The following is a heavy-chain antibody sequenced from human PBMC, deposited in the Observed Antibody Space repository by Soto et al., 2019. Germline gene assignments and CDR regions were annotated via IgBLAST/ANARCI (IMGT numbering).Heavy chain of an antibody. V-gene: IGHV4-59*08. CDR1: GGSISNYY. J-gene: IGHJ4*02. D-gene: IGHD2-15*01. CDR2: IYYTRST. Sequence: SETLSLTCTVSGGSISNYYSSWIRQPPGQGLEWIEYIYYTRSTTYNPSLKSRVTISVDTSKSQFSLKLSSVTAADTALYYCARGYCSGGSCYSRLFDYWGPGTLVTVSS. CDR3: ARGYCSGGSCYSRLFDY.